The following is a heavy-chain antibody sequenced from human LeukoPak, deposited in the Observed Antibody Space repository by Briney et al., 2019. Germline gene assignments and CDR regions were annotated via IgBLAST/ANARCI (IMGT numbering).Heavy chain of an antibody. CDR3: ARAPITSPFYFDY. V-gene: IGHV3-20*04. D-gene: IGHD2-2*01. J-gene: IGHJ4*02. CDR1: GFAFDEHG. Sequence: RAGGSLRLFCTASGFAFDEHGMSWVRQVPGKGLEWVSGINWSGGSTGYADPLRGRFTISRDNAKNSLYLQMDSLRAEDTALYYCARAPITSPFYFDYWGQGTLVTVSS. CDR2: INWSGGST.